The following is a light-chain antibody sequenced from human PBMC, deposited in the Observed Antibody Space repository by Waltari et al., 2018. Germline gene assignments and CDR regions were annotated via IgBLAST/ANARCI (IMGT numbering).Light chain of an antibody. CDR2: VNSDGSH. V-gene: IGLV4-69*01. CDR3: QTWDTDIVV. CDR1: RGHGSYA. J-gene: IGLJ2*01. Sequence: QLVVTQSPSASASLGASVKLTCTLSRGHGSYAIAWHPPQPEKGPRFLLRVNSDGSHNKGDGIPGRFSGSSSGAERYLIISGLQSEDEADYYCQTWDTDIVVFGGGTKLTV.